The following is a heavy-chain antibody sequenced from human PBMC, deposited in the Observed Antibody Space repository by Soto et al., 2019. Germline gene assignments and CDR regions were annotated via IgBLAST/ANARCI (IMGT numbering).Heavy chain of an antibody. J-gene: IGHJ6*03. CDR2: IIPILGIA. CDR3: ARSGYSSSWHYYYYMDV. CDR1: GGTFSSYT. Sequence: ASVKVSCKASGGTFSSYTISWVRQAPGQGLEWMGRIIPILGIANYAQKFQGRVTITADKSTSTAYMELSSLRSEDTAVYYCARSGYSSSWHYYYYMDVWGKGTTVTVSS. D-gene: IGHD6-13*01. V-gene: IGHV1-69*02.